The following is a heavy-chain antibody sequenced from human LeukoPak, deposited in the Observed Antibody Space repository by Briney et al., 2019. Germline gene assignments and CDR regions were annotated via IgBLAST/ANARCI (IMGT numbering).Heavy chain of an antibody. Sequence: ASVKVSCKASGGTFSSYAISWVRQAPGQGLEWMGGIIPIFGTANYAQKFQGRVTITTDESTSTAYMELSRLRSEDRAVYYCALSYDSSGYPWGDFDYWGQGTLVTVSS. CDR2: IIPIFGTA. V-gene: IGHV1-69*05. CDR1: GGTFSSYA. D-gene: IGHD3-22*01. CDR3: ALSYDSSGYPWGDFDY. J-gene: IGHJ4*02.